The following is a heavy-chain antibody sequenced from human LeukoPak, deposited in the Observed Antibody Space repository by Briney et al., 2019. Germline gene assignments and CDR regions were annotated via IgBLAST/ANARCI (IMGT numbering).Heavy chain of an antibody. Sequence: PGGSLTLSCAASGFTFSSYWMHWVRHAPGNGLVWVSRINSDGSRTTYADFVKGRFTISRDNAKNTLYLQMNSLRAEDTAVYYCTRDANYGFSGMDVWGKGPTVTVSS. V-gene: IGHV3-74*01. CDR3: TRDANYGFSGMDV. J-gene: IGHJ6*04. CDR2: INSDGSRT. CDR1: GFTFSSYW.